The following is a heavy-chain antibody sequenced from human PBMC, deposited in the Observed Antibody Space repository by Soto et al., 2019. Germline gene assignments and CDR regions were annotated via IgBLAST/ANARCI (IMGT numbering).Heavy chain of an antibody. D-gene: IGHD2-2*01. Sequence: LRLSCAASGFTASSNYMSWVRQAPGKGLEWVSVIYSGGSTYYADSVKGRFTISRDNSKNTLYLQMNSLRAEDTAVYYCARDYKYQLFYYGMDVWGQGTTVTVSS. CDR3: ARDYKYQLFYYGMDV. CDR2: IYSGGST. J-gene: IGHJ6*02. V-gene: IGHV3-53*01. CDR1: GFTASSNY.